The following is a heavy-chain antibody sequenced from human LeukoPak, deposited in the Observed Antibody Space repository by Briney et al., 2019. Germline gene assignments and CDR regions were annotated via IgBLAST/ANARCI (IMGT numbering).Heavy chain of an antibody. CDR1: GGSISSYY. V-gene: IGHV4-59*12. J-gene: IGHJ4*02. D-gene: IGHD3-9*01. CDR3: ARGGNILTGPFTYYFDY. CDR2: IYYSGST. Sequence: SETLSLTCTVSGGSISSYYWSWIRQPPGKGLEWIGYIYYSGSTNYNPSLKSRVTISVDTSKNQFSLKLSSVTAADTAVYYCARGGNILTGPFTYYFDYWGQGTLVTVSS.